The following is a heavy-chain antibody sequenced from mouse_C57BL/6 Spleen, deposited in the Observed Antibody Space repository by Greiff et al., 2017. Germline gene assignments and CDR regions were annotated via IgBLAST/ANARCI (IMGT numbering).Heavy chain of an antibody. Sequence: QVQLQQSGAELVKPGASVKMSCKASGYTFTTYPIEWMKQNHGKSLEWIGNFHPYNDDTKYNEKFKGKATLTVEKSSSTVYLELSRLTSDDAAVYYCARHYYGSSYWYFDVWGTGTTVTVSS. CDR3: ARHYYGSSYWYFDV. J-gene: IGHJ1*03. CDR1: GYTFTTYP. CDR2: FHPYNDDT. V-gene: IGHV1-47*01. D-gene: IGHD1-1*01.